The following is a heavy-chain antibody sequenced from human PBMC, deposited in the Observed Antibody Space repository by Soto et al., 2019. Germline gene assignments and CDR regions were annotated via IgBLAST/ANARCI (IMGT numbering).Heavy chain of an antibody. CDR2: INAGNGNT. CDR3: ARDLVEVGSSGYFYYFDY. CDR1: GYTFTSYA. J-gene: IGHJ4*01. Sequence: GASVKVSCKASGYTFTSYAMHWVRQAPGQRLEWMGWINAGNGNTKYSQKFQGRVTITRDTSASTAYMELSSLRSEDTAVYYCARDLVEVGSSGYFYYFDYWGHGTLVTVSS. D-gene: IGHD3-22*01. V-gene: IGHV1-3*01.